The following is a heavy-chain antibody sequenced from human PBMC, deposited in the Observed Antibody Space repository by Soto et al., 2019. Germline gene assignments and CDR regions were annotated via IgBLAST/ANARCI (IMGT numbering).Heavy chain of an antibody. V-gene: IGHV1-69*01. D-gene: IGHD2-2*01. J-gene: IGHJ4*02. Sequence: QVQLVQSGAEVRKPGSSVRVSCKTSGDTFSSYPITWVRQAPGQGLEWIGGITPLLRTTNYAQRFQGRVIVTADASTSTAYMELSSLRSEDTAVYYCATTRRYCGSTSCSFEYWGQGTLFTVSS. CDR2: ITPLLRTT. CDR3: ATTRRYCGSTSCSFEY. CDR1: GDTFSSYP.